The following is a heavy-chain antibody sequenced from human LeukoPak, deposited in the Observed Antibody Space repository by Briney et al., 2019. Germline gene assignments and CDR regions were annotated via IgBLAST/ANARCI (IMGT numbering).Heavy chain of an antibody. CDR3: ASEKPSYYYDSSGYFVY. CDR1: GGSISSYY. J-gene: IGHJ4*02. Sequence: PSETLSLTCTVSGGSISSYYWSWIRQPAGKGLEWLGRIYTSGSTNYNPSLKSLVTMSVDTSKSQFSLKLSSVTAADTAVYYCASEKPSYYYDSSGYFVYWGQGTLVTVSS. D-gene: IGHD3-22*01. CDR2: IYTSGST. V-gene: IGHV4-4*07.